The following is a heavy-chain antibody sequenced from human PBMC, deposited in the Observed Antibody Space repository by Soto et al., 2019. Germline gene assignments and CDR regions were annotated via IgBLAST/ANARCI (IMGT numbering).Heavy chain of an antibody. CDR2: IYSGGST. Sequence: EVQLVASGGGLVQPGGSLRLSCAASGFTVSSNYMSWVRQAPGKGLEWVSVIYSGGSTYYADSVKGRFTISRDNAKNTLYLQMNRLRAEDTAVYYCARDRIPTGMDVWGQGTTVTVSS. CDR3: ARDRIPTGMDV. V-gene: IGHV3-66*01. J-gene: IGHJ6*02. CDR1: GFTVSSNY.